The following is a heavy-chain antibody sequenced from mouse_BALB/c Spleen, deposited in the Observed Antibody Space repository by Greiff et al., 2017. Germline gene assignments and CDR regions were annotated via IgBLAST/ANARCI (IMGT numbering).Heavy chain of an antibody. Sequence: EVQRVESGGGLVQPGGSRKLSCAASGFTFSSFGMHWVRQAPEKGLEWVAYISSGSSTIYYADTVKGRFTISRDNPKNTLFLQMTSLRSEDTAMYYCARGMITKGFDYWGQGTTLTVSS. CDR2: ISSGSSTI. D-gene: IGHD2-4*01. V-gene: IGHV5-17*02. CDR1: GFTFSSFG. CDR3: ARGMITKGFDY. J-gene: IGHJ2*01.